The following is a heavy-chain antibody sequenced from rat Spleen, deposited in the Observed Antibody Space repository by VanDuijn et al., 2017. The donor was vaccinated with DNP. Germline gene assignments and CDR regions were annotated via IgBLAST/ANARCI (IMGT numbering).Heavy chain of an antibody. V-gene: IGHV5-31*01. Sequence: EVQLVESGGGPVQPGRSLKISCIASGFIFRNYWMTWIRQAPGKGLEWVASITNTGDSTYYSDSVKGRFTISRDNAKSTLYLQMDSLRSEDTATYYCARHSGGSGWFDYWGQGVMVTVSS. CDR2: ITNTGDST. D-gene: IGHD1-2*01. CDR3: ARHSGGSGWFDY. CDR1: GFIFRNYW. J-gene: IGHJ2*01.